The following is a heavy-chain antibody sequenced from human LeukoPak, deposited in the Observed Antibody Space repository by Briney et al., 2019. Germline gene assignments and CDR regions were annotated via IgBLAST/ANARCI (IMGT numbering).Heavy chain of an antibody. CDR3: AAPYSSTWFDY. Sequence: ASVKVSCKASGGTFTTRSAVQWVRQARGQRLEWIGWIVVGSDNTNYAQKFQERVTITRDMSTSTAYMELSSLRSEDTAVYYCAAPYSSTWFDYWGQGTLVTVSS. CDR2: IVVGSDNT. J-gene: IGHJ4*02. V-gene: IGHV1-58*01. D-gene: IGHD6-13*01. CDR1: GGTFTTRSA.